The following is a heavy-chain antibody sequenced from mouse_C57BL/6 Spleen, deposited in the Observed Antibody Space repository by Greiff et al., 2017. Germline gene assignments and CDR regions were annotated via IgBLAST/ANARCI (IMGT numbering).Heavy chain of an antibody. V-gene: IGHV1-82*01. CDR2: IYPGDGDT. CDR1: GYAFSSSW. J-gene: IGHJ1*03. CDR3: ARHDGYYRYFDV. D-gene: IGHD2-3*01. Sequence: LVESGPELVKPGASVKISCKASGYAFSSSWMNWVKQRPGKGLEWIGRIYPGDGDTNYNGKFKGKATLTADKSSSTAYMQLSSLTSEDSAVYFCARHDGYYRYFDVWGTGTTVTVSS.